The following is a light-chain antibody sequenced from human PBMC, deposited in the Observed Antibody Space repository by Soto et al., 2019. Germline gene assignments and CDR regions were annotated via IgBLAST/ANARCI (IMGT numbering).Light chain of an antibody. CDR3: QQRRNWPELT. Sequence: EIVLTQSPATLSLSPGERATLSCRASQSVSSYLAWYQQKPGQAPRLLIYDASNRATGIPARFSGGGSGTDFTLTISSLEPEDFAVYYCQQRRNWPELTFGGGTKVEIK. CDR2: DAS. J-gene: IGKJ4*01. V-gene: IGKV3-11*01. CDR1: QSVSSY.